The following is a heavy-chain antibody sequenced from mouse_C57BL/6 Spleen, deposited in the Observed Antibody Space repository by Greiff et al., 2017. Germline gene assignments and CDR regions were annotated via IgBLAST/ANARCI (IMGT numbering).Heavy chain of an antibody. CDR1: GYTFTSYT. CDR2: INPSSGYT. D-gene: IGHD1-1*01. J-gene: IGHJ4*01. V-gene: IGHV1-4*01. Sequence: VQLQESGAELARPGASVKMSCKASGYTFTSYTMHWVKQRPGQGLEWIGYINPSSGYTKYNQKFKDKATLTADKSSSTAYMQLSSLTSEDSAVYYCARSLYGSSYDYAMDYWGQGTSVTVSS. CDR3: ARSLYGSSYDYAMDY.